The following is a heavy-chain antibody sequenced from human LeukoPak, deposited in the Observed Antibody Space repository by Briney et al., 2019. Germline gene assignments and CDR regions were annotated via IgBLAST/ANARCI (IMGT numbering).Heavy chain of an antibody. J-gene: IGHJ3*02. CDR2: ISAYNGNT. Sequence: ASVKVSCKASGYTFTSYGISWVRQALGQGLEWMGWISAYNGNTNYAQKFQGRVTITADKSTSTAYMELSSLRSEDTAVYYCARDLTFLDSYYYGSGSGQGAFDIWGQGTMVTVSS. V-gene: IGHV1-18*01. CDR1: GYTFTSYG. CDR3: ARDLTFLDSYYYGSGSGQGAFDI. D-gene: IGHD3-10*01.